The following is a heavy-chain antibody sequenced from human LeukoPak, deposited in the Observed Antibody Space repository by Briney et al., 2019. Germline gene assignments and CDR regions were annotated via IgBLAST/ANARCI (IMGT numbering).Heavy chain of an antibody. CDR3: ARLYVEMATILAFDI. V-gene: IGHV5-51*01. CDR2: IYPGDSDT. J-gene: IGHJ3*02. CDR1: GYSFTTYW. D-gene: IGHD5-24*01. Sequence: GESLKISCEGSGYSFTTYWIGWVRQMPGKGLEWMGVIYPGDSDTRYSPSFQGQVTISADKSISTAYLQWSSLKASDTAMYYCARLYVEMATILAFDIWGQGTMVTVSS.